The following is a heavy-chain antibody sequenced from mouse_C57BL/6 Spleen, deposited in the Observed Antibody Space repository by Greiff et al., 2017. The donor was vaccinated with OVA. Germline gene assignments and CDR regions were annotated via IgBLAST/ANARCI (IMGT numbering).Heavy chain of an antibody. V-gene: IGHV1-15*01. CDR3: TRWEAYFDY. CDR2: IDPETGGT. D-gene: IGHD4-1*01. Sequence: VKLVESGAELVRPGASVTLSCKASGYTFTDYEMHWVKQTPVHGLEWIGAIDPETGGTAYNQKFKGKAILTADKSSSTAYMELRSLTSEDSAVYYCTRWEAYFDYWGQGTTLTVSS. CDR1: GYTFTDYE. J-gene: IGHJ2*01.